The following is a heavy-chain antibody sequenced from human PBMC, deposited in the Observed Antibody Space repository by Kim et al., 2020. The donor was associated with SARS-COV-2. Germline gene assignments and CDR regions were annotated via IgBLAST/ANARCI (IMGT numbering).Heavy chain of an antibody. J-gene: IGHJ3*02. Sequence: SETLSLTCTVSGGSISSGDYYWSWIRQPPGKGLEWIGYIYYSGSTYYNPSLKSRVTISVDTSKNQFSLKLSSVTAADTAVYYCARAVPILRFLEWPPSGAFDIWGQGTMVTVSS. CDR1: GGSISSGDYY. V-gene: IGHV4-30-4*01. CDR3: ARAVPILRFLEWPPSGAFDI. CDR2: IYYSGST. D-gene: IGHD3-3*01.